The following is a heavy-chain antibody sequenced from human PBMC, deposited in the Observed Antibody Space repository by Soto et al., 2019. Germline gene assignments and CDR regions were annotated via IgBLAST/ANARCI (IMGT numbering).Heavy chain of an antibody. CDR3: ARDRPRGSYSQEYYYYGMDV. Sequence: GESLKISCAASGFTFSDYYMSWIRQAPGKGLEWVSYISSSSSYTNYADSVKGRFTISRDNAKNSLYLQMNSLRAEDTAVYYCARDRPRGSYSQEYYYYGMDVWGQGTTVTVSS. D-gene: IGHD5-18*01. CDR1: GFTFSDYY. V-gene: IGHV3-11*06. J-gene: IGHJ6*02. CDR2: ISSSSSYT.